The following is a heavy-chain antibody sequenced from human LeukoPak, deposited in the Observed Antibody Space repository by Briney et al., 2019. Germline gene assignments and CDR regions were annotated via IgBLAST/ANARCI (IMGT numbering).Heavy chain of an antibody. J-gene: IGHJ4*02. V-gene: IGHV3-23*01. CDR2: ISGSGDRT. CDR3: ASGYSVQHYFDY. CDR1: GFTFSDYA. D-gene: IGHD2-21*01. Sequence: GGSLRLSCAASGFTFSDYAMSWVRQAPGKEPEWISVISGSGDRTYYADSVKGRFTISRDISKNTLYLQMSSLRAEDTAVYYCASGYSVQHYFDYWGQGTLVTVSS.